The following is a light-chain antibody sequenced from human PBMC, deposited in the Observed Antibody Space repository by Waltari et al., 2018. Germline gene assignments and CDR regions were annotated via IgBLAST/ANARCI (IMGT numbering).Light chain of an antibody. CDR2: GAS. J-gene: IGKJ2*01. CDR1: QRLGKNY. CDR3: QQYGSSVLYT. Sequence: VLTQSPGTLSLSPGDRVSLSCKASQRLGKNYLAWYQQKPGQAPRLLIFGASSRAAGIPDRFSGSGSGTDFTLTISRLEPEDFAVYYCQQYGSSVLYTFGQGTKLEIK. V-gene: IGKV3-20*01.